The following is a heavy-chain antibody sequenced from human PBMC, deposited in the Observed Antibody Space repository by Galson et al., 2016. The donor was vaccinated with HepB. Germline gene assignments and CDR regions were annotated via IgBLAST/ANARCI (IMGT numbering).Heavy chain of an antibody. D-gene: IGHD3-16*01. Sequence: SVKVSCKASGYLFTDYYIHWVRRAPGQGLEWMGWISPNSGDTNYAQKFRGRVTLTRDTSITTSFLELDSLTSDDTATFYCARINAATLDAFDVWGQGTLVIVAS. CDR2: ISPNSGDT. V-gene: IGHV1-2*02. J-gene: IGHJ3*01. CDR3: ARINAATLDAFDV. CDR1: GYLFTDYY.